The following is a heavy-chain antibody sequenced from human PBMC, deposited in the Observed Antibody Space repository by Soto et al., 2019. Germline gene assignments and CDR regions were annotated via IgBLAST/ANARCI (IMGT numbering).Heavy chain of an antibody. V-gene: IGHV4-31*03. Sequence: QVQLQESGPGLVKPSQTLSLTCTVSGGSISSGGYYWSWIRQHPGKGLERIGYIYYSGSTYYNPSLKSRVTISVDTSKNQFSLKLSSVTAADTAVYYCARDTSRYYYYYGMDVWGQGTTVTVSS. D-gene: IGHD1-26*01. CDR1: GGSISSGGYY. CDR2: IYYSGST. CDR3: ARDTSRYYYYYGMDV. J-gene: IGHJ6*02.